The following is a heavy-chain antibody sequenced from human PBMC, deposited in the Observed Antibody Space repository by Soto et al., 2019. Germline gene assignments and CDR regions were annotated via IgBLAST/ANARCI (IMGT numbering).Heavy chain of an antibody. V-gene: IGHV1-69*13. J-gene: IGHJ6*02. Sequence: VKGCWEGPCSSFGHCAMRCVRQAPGGGLEWLGGIIPIFGTANFVQKFQGTVTITADESTSTAYMELSSLRSEDTAVYYCARREGDDGDYSALYYYGMDVWGQGTTVTVSS. D-gene: IGHD4-17*01. CDR3: ARREGDDGDYSALYYYGMDV. CDR2: IIPIFGTA. CDR1: CSSFGHCA.